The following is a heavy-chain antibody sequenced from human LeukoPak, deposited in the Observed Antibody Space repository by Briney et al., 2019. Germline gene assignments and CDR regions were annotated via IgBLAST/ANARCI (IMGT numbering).Heavy chain of an antibody. D-gene: IGHD3-10*01. CDR3: ARHGPTMVRGAITVLPPRWFDP. V-gene: IGHV3-48*01. CDR2: ISGSLTTRRTI. Sequence: GGSLRLSCEPSGFNFSSFGMSWVRQSPEKGLEWIAYISGSLTTRRTIHYADSVKGRFNISRDRSKNIPYLQMNSLRAEDTAVYYCARHGPTMVRGAITVLPPRWFDPWGQGTLVTVSS. CDR1: GFNFSSFG. J-gene: IGHJ5*02.